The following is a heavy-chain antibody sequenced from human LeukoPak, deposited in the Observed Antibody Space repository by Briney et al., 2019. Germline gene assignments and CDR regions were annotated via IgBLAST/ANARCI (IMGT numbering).Heavy chain of an antibody. Sequence: PSETLSLTCTVSGGSISSSSYYWGWIRQPPGKGLEWIGSIYYSGSTYYNPSLKSRVTISVDTSKNQFSLKLSSVTAADTAVYYCARVDSSPNWFDPWGQGTVVTVSS. CDR1: GGSISSSSYY. CDR2: IYYSGST. CDR3: ARVDSSPNWFDP. V-gene: IGHV4-39*07. J-gene: IGHJ5*02. D-gene: IGHD6-13*01.